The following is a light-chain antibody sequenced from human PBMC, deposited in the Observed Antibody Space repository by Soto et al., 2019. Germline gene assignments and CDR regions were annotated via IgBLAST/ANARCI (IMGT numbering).Light chain of an antibody. CDR1: QYFTTS. CDR2: GAS. Sequence: EIGWTQSPATLCLVPWERFLLSCRASQYFTTSLAWYQHRPGQAPRLLIYGASTRATGIPVRFSGSGSGTDFTLTISRLEPEDFAVYYCQLYRTFGQGTKVDIK. CDR3: QLYRT. J-gene: IGKJ1*01. V-gene: IGKV3D-20*02.